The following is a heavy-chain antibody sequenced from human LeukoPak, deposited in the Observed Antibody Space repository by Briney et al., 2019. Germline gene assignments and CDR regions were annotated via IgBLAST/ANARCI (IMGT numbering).Heavy chain of an antibody. Sequence: AGGSLRLSCAASGFTFSSYWMHWVRQAPGKGLVWVSRVNPQGSGTSYTDSVKGRFTISRDNAKHALHLRMDNLRVEDTAVYYCARARWSSTGWFLGYWGQGTLVTVSS. J-gene: IGHJ4*02. D-gene: IGHD6-19*01. CDR3: ARARWSSTGWFLGY. V-gene: IGHV3-74*01. CDR1: GFTFSSYW. CDR2: VNPQGSGT.